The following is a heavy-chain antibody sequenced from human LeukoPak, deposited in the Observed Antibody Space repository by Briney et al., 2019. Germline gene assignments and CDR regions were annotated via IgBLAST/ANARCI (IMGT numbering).Heavy chain of an antibody. V-gene: IGHV3-74*01. Sequence: PGGSLRLSCAASGFTFSTYWMHWVRQAPGKGLVWVSQINSDGTITNYADSVKGRFTISRDNAKNTLYLQMSSLRAEDTAVYYCARDRTRGIGGPFDYWGQGTLVTVSS. CDR2: INSDGTIT. D-gene: IGHD2-15*01. J-gene: IGHJ4*02. CDR3: ARDRTRGIGGPFDY. CDR1: GFTFSTYW.